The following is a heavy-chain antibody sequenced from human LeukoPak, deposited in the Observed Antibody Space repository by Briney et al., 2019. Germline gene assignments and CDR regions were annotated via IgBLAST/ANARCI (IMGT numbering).Heavy chain of an antibody. CDR1: GYSFTNYW. Sequence: GESLKISCKGSGYSFTNYWIGWVRQMPGKGLEWMGIIYPGDSDTRYSPSFQGQVTISADKSISTAYLQWSSLRASDTAMYYCARLVDTSMARFDYWGQGTPVTVSS. CDR2: IYPGDSDT. J-gene: IGHJ4*02. V-gene: IGHV5-51*01. CDR3: ARLVDTSMARFDY. D-gene: IGHD5-18*01.